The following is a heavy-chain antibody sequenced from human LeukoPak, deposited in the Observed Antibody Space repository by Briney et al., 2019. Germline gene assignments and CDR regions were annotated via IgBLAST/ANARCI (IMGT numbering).Heavy chain of an antibody. D-gene: IGHD1-26*01. Sequence: SETLSLTCTVSGDSVSSSNSYWGWIRQPPGKGLEWIGSMWFGATTSYDPSLKSRVTISIDPSKNQFSLKLSSVTAADTALYYCARGRRGSYFQDFWGQGTLVTVSS. CDR2: MWFGATT. CDR1: GDSVSSSNSY. J-gene: IGHJ4*02. V-gene: IGHV4-39*07. CDR3: ARGRRGSYFQDF.